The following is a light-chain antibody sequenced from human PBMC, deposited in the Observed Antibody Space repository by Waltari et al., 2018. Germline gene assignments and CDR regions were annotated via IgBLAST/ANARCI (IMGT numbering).Light chain of an antibody. CDR2: GNS. V-gene: IGLV1-40*01. Sequence: QSVLTQPPSVSGAPGQRVTISCTGSSPNIGAGYDVHWYQQLPGTAPKLLIYGNSNRPSGVPDRFSGSKSGTSASLAITGLQAEDEADYYGQSYDSSLSGWVFGGGTKLTVL. J-gene: IGLJ3*02. CDR3: QSYDSSLSGWV. CDR1: SPNIGAGYD.